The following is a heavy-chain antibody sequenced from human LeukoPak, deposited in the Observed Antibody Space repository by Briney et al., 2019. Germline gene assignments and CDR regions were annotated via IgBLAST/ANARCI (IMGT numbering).Heavy chain of an antibody. CDR1: GFTFSSYA. CDR2: ISGSGGST. J-gene: IGHJ4*02. V-gene: IGHV3-23*01. D-gene: IGHD4-23*01. CDR3: AKDLGGGLRWDMFDY. Sequence: PGGSLRLSCAASGFTFSSYAMSWVRPAPGKGLEWVSAISGSGGSTYYADSVKGRFTISRDNSKNTLYLQMNSLRAEDTAVYYCAKDLGGGLRWDMFDYWGQGTLVTVSS.